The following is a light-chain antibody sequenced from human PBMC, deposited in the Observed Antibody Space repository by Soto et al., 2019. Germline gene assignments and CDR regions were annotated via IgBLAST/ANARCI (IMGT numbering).Light chain of an antibody. CDR2: AAS. V-gene: IGKV1-6*01. CDR1: QDVRDD. Sequence: AIQMTQSPSSLSASVGDSVSITCRASQDVRDDLGWYQQKPGKAPKLLIYAASSLQSGVPPRLSGSGSGTDFTLTITYLHPEDFATYYCLQDYSYPWTFGQGTKV. CDR3: LQDYSYPWT. J-gene: IGKJ1*01.